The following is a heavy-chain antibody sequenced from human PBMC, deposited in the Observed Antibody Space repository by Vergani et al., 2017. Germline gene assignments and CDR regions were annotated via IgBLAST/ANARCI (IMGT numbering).Heavy chain of an antibody. J-gene: IGHJ6*03. CDR3: AREVEVVVVPAAIYYYYYMDV. Sequence: QVQLVQSGAEVKKPGASVKVSCKASGYTFTSYGISWVRQAPGQGLEWMGWMSAYNGNTNYAQKLQGRVTMTTDTSTSTAYMELRSLRSDDTAVYYCAREVEVVVVPAAIYYYYYMDVWGKGTTVTVSS. CDR1: GYTFTSYG. V-gene: IGHV1-18*01. CDR2: MSAYNGNT. D-gene: IGHD2-2*01.